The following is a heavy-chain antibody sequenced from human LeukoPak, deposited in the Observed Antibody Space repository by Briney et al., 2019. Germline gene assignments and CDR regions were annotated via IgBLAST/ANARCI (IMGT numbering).Heavy chain of an antibody. CDR1: GFTFSSYS. Sequence: GGSLRLSCADSGFTFSSYSMNWVRQAPGKGLEWVSSISSSSSYIYYADSVKGRFTISRDNAKNSLYLQMNSLRAEDTAVYYCARDAETYTYYYYGMDVWGQGTTVTVSS. V-gene: IGHV3-21*01. D-gene: IGHD1-14*01. CDR2: ISSSSSYI. CDR3: ARDAETYTYYYYGMDV. J-gene: IGHJ6*02.